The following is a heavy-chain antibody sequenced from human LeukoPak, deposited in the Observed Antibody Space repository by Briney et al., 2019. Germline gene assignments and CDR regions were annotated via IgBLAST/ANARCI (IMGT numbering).Heavy chain of an antibody. Sequence: VASVKVSCKASGYTFTGYYMHRVRQAPGQGLEWMGWINPNSGGTNYAQKFQGRVTMTRDTSITTAYMELSRLSSDDTAVYYCARHPGKVTNDWYFDLWGRGTLVTVSS. CDR1: GYTFTGYY. D-gene: IGHD4-23*01. J-gene: IGHJ2*01. CDR3: ARHPGKVTNDWYFDL. CDR2: INPNSGGT. V-gene: IGHV1-2*02.